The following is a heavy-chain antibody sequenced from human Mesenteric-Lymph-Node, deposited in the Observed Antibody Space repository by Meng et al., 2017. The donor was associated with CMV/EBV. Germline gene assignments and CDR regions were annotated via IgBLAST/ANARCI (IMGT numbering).Heavy chain of an antibody. CDR3: ASGGGTYLFDY. J-gene: IGHJ4*02. CDR2: VFHSGST. D-gene: IGHD1-26*01. Sequence: GSLRLSCAVSGGPISSSNWWSWVRQSPGKGLEWIGEVFHSGSTNYNPSLKSRVTISVDKSKNQFSLKLSSVTAADTAVYYCASGGGTYLFDYWGQGTLVTVSS. CDR1: GGPISSSNW. V-gene: IGHV4-4*02.